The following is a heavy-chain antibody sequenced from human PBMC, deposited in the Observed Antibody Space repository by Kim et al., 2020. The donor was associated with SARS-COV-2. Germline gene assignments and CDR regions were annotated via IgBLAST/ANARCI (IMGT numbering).Heavy chain of an antibody. CDR3: ARVGGGVVADY. CDR2: IYSGGST. J-gene: IGHJ4*02. CDR1: GFTVSSNY. Sequence: GGSLRLSCAASGFTVSSNYMSWVRQAPGKGLEWVSVIYSGGSTYYADSGKCRFTISRDNSKNTLYLQMNSLRAEDTAVYYCARVGGGVVADYWGQGTLVTVSS. V-gene: IGHV3-53*01. D-gene: IGHD2-15*01.